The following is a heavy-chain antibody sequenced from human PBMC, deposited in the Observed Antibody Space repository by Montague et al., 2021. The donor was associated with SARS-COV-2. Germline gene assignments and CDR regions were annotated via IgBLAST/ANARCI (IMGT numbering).Heavy chain of an antibody. V-gene: IGHV4-31*03. CDR3: ARELGGFGV. CDR1: GVSITRGGYF. CDR2: IDNSGSA. J-gene: IGHJ3*01. D-gene: IGHD3-16*01. Sequence: TPSLTCTVSGVSITRGGYFWSWIRQHPGRGLEWIGYIDNSGSAHYNPSLTSRVSISIDTSNNQFSLKLASVTTADTAIYYCARELGGFGVWGQGTMVTVSS.